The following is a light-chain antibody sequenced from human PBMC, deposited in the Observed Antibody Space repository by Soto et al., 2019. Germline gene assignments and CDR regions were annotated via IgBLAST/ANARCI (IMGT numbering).Light chain of an antibody. CDR2: GAS. CDR1: QSVSSSY. J-gene: IGKJ2*02. V-gene: IGKV3D-7*01. Sequence: PGERVTLSCRASQSVSSSYLTWYQQKPGQAPRLLIYGASTRATSIPARFSGSGSGTDFTLTISSLQPEDFAVYYCQQDYNLPWTFGQGTKQEIK. CDR3: QQDYNLPWT.